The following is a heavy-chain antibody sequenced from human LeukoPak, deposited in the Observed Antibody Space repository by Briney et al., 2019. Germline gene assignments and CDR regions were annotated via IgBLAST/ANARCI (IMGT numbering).Heavy chain of an antibody. CDR1: GFTFSSYS. D-gene: IGHD1-20*01. J-gene: IGHJ6*03. Sequence: GGSLRLSCAASGFTFSSYSMNWVRQAPGKGLEWVSYISSSSSTIYYADSVKGRFTISRDNAKNSLYLQMNSLRAEDTAVYYCARVPRARGITGTLRGHYYYYYMDVWGKGTTVTVSS. V-gene: IGHV3-48*01. CDR3: ARVPRARGITGTLRGHYYYYYMDV. CDR2: ISSSSSTI.